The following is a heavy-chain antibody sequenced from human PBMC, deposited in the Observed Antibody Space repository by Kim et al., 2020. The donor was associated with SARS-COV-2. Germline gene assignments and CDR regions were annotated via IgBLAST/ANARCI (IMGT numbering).Heavy chain of an antibody. CDR1: GYTFTSYG. CDR3: ARAHQRITIFGVVPSFDY. J-gene: IGHJ4*02. D-gene: IGHD3-3*01. CDR2: ISAYNGNT. Sequence: ASVKVSCKASGYTFTSYGISWVRQAPGQGLEWMGWISAYNGNTNYAQKLQGRVTMTTDTSTSTAYMELRSPRSDDTAVYYCARAHQRITIFGVVPSFDYWGQGTLVTVSS. V-gene: IGHV1-18*01.